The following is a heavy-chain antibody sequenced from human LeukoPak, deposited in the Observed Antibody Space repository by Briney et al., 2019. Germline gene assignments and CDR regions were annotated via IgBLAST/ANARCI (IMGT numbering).Heavy chain of an antibody. V-gene: IGHV4-4*07. Sequence: SETLSLTCTVSGGSISSYYWSWIRQPAGEGLEWIGRIYTSENTKYNPSLQSRVTMSADTSKSQFSLKLTSVTAADTAVYYCASTGFGKLLYYWGQGTLVTVSS. D-gene: IGHD3-10*01. CDR2: IYTSENT. J-gene: IGHJ4*02. CDR1: GGSISSYY. CDR3: ASTGFGKLLYY.